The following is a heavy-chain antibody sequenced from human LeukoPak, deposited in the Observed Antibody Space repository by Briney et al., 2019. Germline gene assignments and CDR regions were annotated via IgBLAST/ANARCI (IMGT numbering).Heavy chain of an antibody. CDR2: IYYSGST. V-gene: IGHV4-59*08. Sequence: SETLSLTCTVSGDSISSYYWSWIRQPPGKGLEWIGYIYYSGSTNYNPSLKSRVTISVDTSKNQFSLKLSSVTAADTAVYYCAGALRYFDWSTQNPIGLYYYYMDVWGKGTTVTVSS. D-gene: IGHD3-9*01. CDR1: GDSISSYY. J-gene: IGHJ6*03. CDR3: AGALRYFDWSTQNPIGLYYYYMDV.